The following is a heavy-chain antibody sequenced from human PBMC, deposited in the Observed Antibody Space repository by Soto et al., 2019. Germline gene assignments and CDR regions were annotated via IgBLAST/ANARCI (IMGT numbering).Heavy chain of an antibody. V-gene: IGHV3-11*06. Sequence: QVQLVESGGGLVKPGGSLRLSCEASGFTFSDYYMSWIRQAPGKGLEWVSYISSSSSYTNYADSVKGRFTISRDNDKNSLYLQMNSLRAEDTAVYYCARRSGWSNWYFDLWGRGTLVTVSS. CDR1: GFTFSDYY. CDR2: ISSSSSYT. D-gene: IGHD6-19*01. CDR3: ARRSGWSNWYFDL. J-gene: IGHJ2*01.